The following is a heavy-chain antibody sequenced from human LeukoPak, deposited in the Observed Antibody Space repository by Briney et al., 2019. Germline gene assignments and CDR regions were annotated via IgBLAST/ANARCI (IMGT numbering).Heavy chain of an antibody. J-gene: IGHJ6*03. CDR1: GFTFSSYS. Sequence: GRSLRLSCTASGFTFSSYSMNWVGQAPGTGLEWVSSISTSSSYIYYAHSVNGRFTISRDNAKSSLYLQMNNLRAEDTAVYYCARDPYSGHYGNDYYYYMDVWGKGTTVTISS. D-gene: IGHD5-12*01. CDR2: ISTSSSYI. CDR3: ARDPYSGHYGNDYYYYMDV. V-gene: IGHV3-21*01.